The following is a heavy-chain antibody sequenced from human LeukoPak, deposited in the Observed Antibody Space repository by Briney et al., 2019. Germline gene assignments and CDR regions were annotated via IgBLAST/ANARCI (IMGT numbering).Heavy chain of an antibody. CDR1: GGSFSGYY. Sequence: SETLSLTCAVYGGSFSGYYWSWIRQPPGKGLEWIGEINHSGSTNYNPSLKSRVTISVDTSKNQFSLKLSSVTAADTAVYYCARDPRTGTTGAFDIWGQGTMVTVSS. D-gene: IGHD1-7*01. CDR3: ARDPRTGTTGAFDI. J-gene: IGHJ3*02. V-gene: IGHV4-34*01. CDR2: INHSGST.